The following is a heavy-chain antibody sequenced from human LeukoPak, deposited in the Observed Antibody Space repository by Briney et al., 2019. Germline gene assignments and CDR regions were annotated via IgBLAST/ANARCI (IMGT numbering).Heavy chain of an antibody. CDR1: GYTFTSYD. CDR2: MNPNSGNT. Sequence: ASVKVSCKASGYTFTSYDINWVRQATGQGLEWMGWMNPNSGNTGYAQKFQGRVTITRDTSLSTAYMELSSLRSEDKAVYYCARGFLLNYYDSSALGDWGQGTLVTVSS. D-gene: IGHD3-22*01. V-gene: IGHV1-8*03. CDR3: ARGFLLNYYDSSALGD. J-gene: IGHJ4*02.